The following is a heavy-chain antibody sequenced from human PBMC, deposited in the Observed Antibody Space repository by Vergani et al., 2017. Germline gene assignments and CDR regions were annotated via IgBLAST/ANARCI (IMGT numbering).Heavy chain of an antibody. J-gene: IGHJ4*02. V-gene: IGHV1-2*02. CDR2: INPNSGGT. CDR3: ARVGTSSNRDYFDY. D-gene: IGHD2-2*01. CDR1: GYTFTDYF. Sequence: QVQLVQSGAEVKKPGASVKVSCKASGYTFTDYFMHWVRQAPGQDLEWMGWINPNSGGTNYAQKFQGRVTMTRDTSISTAYMELSNLRYADTAVYYCARVGTSSNRDYFDYWGQGTLVTVSS.